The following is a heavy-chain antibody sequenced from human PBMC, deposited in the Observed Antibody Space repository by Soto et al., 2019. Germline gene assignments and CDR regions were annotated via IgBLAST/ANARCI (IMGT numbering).Heavy chain of an antibody. CDR3: ARASAGLDY. CDR1: GFTFSGHD. Sequence: EVQMVESGGGLVQPGGSLRLSCAASGFTFSGHDMHWVRQATGKGLEWVSGIGSAGDTYYPDYVKGRFTVSRENAKNSLYLQMNSLRVEDTAVYYCARASAGLDYWGQGALVTVSS. CDR2: IGSAGDT. J-gene: IGHJ4*02. D-gene: IGHD1-1*01. V-gene: IGHV3-13*01.